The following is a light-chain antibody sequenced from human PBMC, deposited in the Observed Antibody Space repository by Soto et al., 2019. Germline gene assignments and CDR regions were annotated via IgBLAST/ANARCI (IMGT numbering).Light chain of an antibody. V-gene: IGLV2-14*01. Sequence: QSALTQPPSVSGSPGQSITISCIGTSSDVGGYNYVSWYQQHPGKAPKLMIYHVSNRPSGVSNRCSGSKSGNTASLTISGLQAEDEADYYCSSYTSRSTVVVGGGTKLTV. CDR3: SSYTSRSTVV. J-gene: IGLJ2*01. CDR2: HVS. CDR1: SSDVGGYNY.